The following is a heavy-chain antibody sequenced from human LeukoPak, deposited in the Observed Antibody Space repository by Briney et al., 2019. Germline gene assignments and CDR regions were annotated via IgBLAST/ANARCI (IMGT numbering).Heavy chain of an antibody. CDR3: ARRQQLVGFDY. V-gene: IGHV1-2*06. J-gene: IGHJ4*02. CDR1: GYTFTGYY. CDR2: INPNSGGT. D-gene: IGHD6-13*01. Sequence: ASVKVSCKASGYTFTGYYMHWVRQAPGQGLEWMGRINPNSGGTNYAQKFRGRVTMTRDTSISTAYMELSRLRSDDTAVYYCARRQQLVGFDYWGQGTLVTVSS.